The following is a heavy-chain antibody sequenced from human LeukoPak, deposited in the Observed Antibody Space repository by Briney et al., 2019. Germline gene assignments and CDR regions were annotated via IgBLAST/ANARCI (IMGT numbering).Heavy chain of an antibody. Sequence: PGGSLRLSCAASGFTFSKYAMTWVRQAPGKGLEWVSAISSSTLKIYYADSVKGRFTISRDNSKNTLYLQMNSLRAEDTAVYYCAKDLGELLLRSWFDPWGQGTLVTVSS. CDR2: ISSSTLKI. CDR3: AKDLGELLLRSWFDP. V-gene: IGHV3-23*01. D-gene: IGHD2-15*01. J-gene: IGHJ5*02. CDR1: GFTFSKYA.